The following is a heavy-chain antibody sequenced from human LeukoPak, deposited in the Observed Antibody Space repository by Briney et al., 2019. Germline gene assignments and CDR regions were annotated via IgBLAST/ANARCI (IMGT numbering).Heavy chain of an antibody. D-gene: IGHD6-13*01. V-gene: IGHV3-7*01. CDR3: ARAIAAAYMDV. CDR1: GFTFSSYW. J-gene: IGHJ6*02. Sequence: GGSLGLSCAASGFTFSSYWMSWVRQAPGKGLEWVANIKQDGSEKYYVDSVKGRFTISRDNAKNSLYLQMNSLRAEDTAVYYCARAIAAAYMDVWGQGTTVTVSS. CDR2: IKQDGSEK.